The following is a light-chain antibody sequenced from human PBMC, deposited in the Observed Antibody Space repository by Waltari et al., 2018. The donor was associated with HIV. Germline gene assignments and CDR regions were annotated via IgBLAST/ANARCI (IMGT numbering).Light chain of an antibody. J-gene: IGLJ1*01. CDR3: CSYASGSTFV. V-gene: IGLV2-23*02. Sequence: QSALTQHASVSGSPGPSLTISCTGTSSDLGSYDLVSWYQQPPGKAPKFMIYEVSKWPSGVSNRFSGSKSGNTASLIISGLQAEDEADYYCCSYASGSTFVFGTGTKVTVL. CDR1: SSDLGSYDL. CDR2: EVS.